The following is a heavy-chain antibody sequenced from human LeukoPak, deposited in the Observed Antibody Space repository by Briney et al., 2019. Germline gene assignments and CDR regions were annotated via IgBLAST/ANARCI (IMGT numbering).Heavy chain of an antibody. J-gene: IGHJ4*02. CDR3: AGLVGRYSSGLYYYYFDY. CDR2: MYLSGTT. Sequence: SGTLSLTCTVSGDSINSLGLWSWVRQPPGQGLEWIGEMYLSGTTHSNPSVKSRVTISIDKSKNQFFLNLSSVTAADTAVYYCAGLVGRYSSGLYYYYFDYWGQGTLVTVSS. V-gene: IGHV4-4*02. D-gene: IGHD3-22*01. CDR1: GDSINSLGL.